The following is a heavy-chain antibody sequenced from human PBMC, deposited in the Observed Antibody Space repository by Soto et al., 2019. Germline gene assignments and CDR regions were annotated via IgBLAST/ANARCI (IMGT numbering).Heavy chain of an antibody. CDR1: VYSVTSYW. D-gene: IGHD3-22*01. CDR3: ARHGYYDSSGYYSRY. Sequence: ESLTISCKGSVYSVTSYWIGWVRQMPGKGLEWMGIIYPGDSDTRYSPPFQGQVTISADKSISTAYLQWSSLKASDTAMYYCARHGYYDSSGYYSRYWGQGTLVTVSS. CDR2: IYPGDSDT. V-gene: IGHV5-51*01. J-gene: IGHJ4*02.